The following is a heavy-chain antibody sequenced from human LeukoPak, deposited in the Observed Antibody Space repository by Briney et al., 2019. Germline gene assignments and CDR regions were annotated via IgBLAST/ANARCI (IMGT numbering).Heavy chain of an antibody. CDR3: AKFWSGYYTD. CDR2: LTPLAGTT. Sequence: SVKVSCKASGDTFATFSFNWVRQAPSEGLEWLGGLTPLAGTTNYAQKFQGRLTISADKSTSTVYMELSRLTSEDTAVYFCAKFWSGYYTDWGQGTLGSVSS. D-gene: IGHD3-3*01. CDR1: GDTFATFS. J-gene: IGHJ4*02. V-gene: IGHV1-69*06.